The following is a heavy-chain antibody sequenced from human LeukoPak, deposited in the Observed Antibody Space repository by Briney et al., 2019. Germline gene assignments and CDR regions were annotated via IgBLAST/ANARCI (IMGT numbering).Heavy chain of an antibody. Sequence: GAPLKTSCKGSGSLFTHYWIGWGRRMPGKGLGGMGIINPAESDTRYSRSFKGQVLISADKSISTAYLHWGSLKASHTAMYFCARRRSSTSDAVDIWGQGTLVTVSS. V-gene: IGHV5-51*03. J-gene: IGHJ3*02. CDR3: ARRRSSTSDAVDI. CDR1: GSLFTHYW. CDR2: INPAESDT.